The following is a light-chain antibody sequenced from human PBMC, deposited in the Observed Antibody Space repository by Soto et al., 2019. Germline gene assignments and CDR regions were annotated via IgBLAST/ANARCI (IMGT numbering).Light chain of an antibody. CDR3: QQYNNTPFT. V-gene: IGKV3-15*01. CDR1: QSVSIN. J-gene: IGKJ4*01. Sequence: EIMMTQSPAILSVSPGERATPSCRASQSVSINLAWYQQKPDQVPRLLIYGASSRATGVPARFSGSGSGTDFTLTISSLQSEDFAVYYCQQYNNTPFTFGRGTKVDIK. CDR2: GAS.